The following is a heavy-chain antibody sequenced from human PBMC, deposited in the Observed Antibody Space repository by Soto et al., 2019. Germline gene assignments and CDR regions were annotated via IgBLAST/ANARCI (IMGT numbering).Heavy chain of an antibody. CDR2: ISAYNGNT. Sequence: ASVKVSCKASGYTFTSYGISWVRQAPGQGLEWMGWISAYNGNTNYAQKLQGRVTMTTDTSTSTAYMELRSLRSDDTAVYYCARWVEAADVRLNWFDPWGQGTLVTVSS. CDR3: ARWVEAADVRLNWFDP. D-gene: IGHD6-13*01. J-gene: IGHJ5*02. V-gene: IGHV1-18*01. CDR1: GYTFTSYG.